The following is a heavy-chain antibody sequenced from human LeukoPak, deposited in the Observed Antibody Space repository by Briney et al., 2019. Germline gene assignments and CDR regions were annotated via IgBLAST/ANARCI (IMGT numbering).Heavy chain of an antibody. CDR3: ARRRGYSYGLLGFDY. J-gene: IGHJ4*02. CDR2: INHSGST. CDR1: GGSFSGYY. D-gene: IGHD5-18*01. Sequence: SETLSLTCAVYGGSFSGYYWSWIRQPPGKGLEWIGEINHSGSTNYNPSLKSRVTISVDTSKNQFSLKLSSVPAADTAVYYCARRRGYSYGLLGFDYWGQGTLVTVSS. V-gene: IGHV4-34*01.